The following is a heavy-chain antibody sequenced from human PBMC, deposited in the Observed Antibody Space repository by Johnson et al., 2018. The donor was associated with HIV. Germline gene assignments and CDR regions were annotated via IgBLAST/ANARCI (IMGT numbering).Heavy chain of an antibody. CDR2: ISYDGSNK. D-gene: IGHD3-16*01. J-gene: IGHJ3*01. V-gene: IGHV3-30-3*01. Sequence: QVQLVESGGDLVKPGGSLRLSCTASGFTFSDYYMSWIRQAPGKGLEWVALISYDGSNKYYADSVKGRFTISRDNSKNTLYLQIHSLRTEDTGLYYCAKDWGMWSYTFDVWGQGTLVSVSS. CDR3: AKDWGMWSYTFDV. CDR1: GFTFSDYY.